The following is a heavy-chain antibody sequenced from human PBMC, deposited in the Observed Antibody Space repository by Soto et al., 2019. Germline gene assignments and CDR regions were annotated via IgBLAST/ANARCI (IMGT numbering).Heavy chain of an antibody. CDR2: ISYDGSDN. CDR3: GGGQYYFAY. J-gene: IGHJ4*02. D-gene: IGHD3-10*01. V-gene: IGHV3-30*03. CDR1: GFPFTSYG. Sequence: QVQLVESGGGVVQPGMSLRLSCAASGFPFTSYGMHWVREGPDKGLECVAIISYDGSDNYYADSVKGLFTISRDNSKNTLYLQMNSRIPEEAVLSYCGGGQYYFAYRCQGTLVIVSS.